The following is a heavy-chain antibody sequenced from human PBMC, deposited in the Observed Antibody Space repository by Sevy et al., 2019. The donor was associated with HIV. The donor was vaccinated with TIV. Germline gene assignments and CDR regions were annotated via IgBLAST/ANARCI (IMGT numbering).Heavy chain of an antibody. CDR2: ISGSGGST. Sequence: GESLRLSCAASGFTFSSYAMSWVRQAPGKGLEWVSVISGSGGSTYFADSVKGRFTISRDNSKNTLYLQMNSLRAEDTAVYYCAKVSTYYSHSSGYSHFDYWGQGTLVTVSS. V-gene: IGHV3-23*01. D-gene: IGHD3-22*01. J-gene: IGHJ4*02. CDR3: AKVSTYYSHSSGYSHFDY. CDR1: GFTFSSYA.